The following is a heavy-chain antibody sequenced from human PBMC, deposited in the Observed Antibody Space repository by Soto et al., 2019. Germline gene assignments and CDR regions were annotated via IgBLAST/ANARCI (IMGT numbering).Heavy chain of an antibody. D-gene: IGHD4-17*01. J-gene: IGHJ3*02. CDR3: ATGRPARDDYGDPQKLDAFDI. CDR1: GYTFTSYG. V-gene: IGHV1-18*01. CDR2: FSPENGKT. Sequence: ASVKVSCKASGYTFTSYGISWVRQAPGRGLEWMGGFSPENGKTIYAQKFQGRVTMTEDTSTDTAYMELSSLRSEDTAVYYCATGRPARDDYGDPQKLDAFDIWGQGTMVTVSS.